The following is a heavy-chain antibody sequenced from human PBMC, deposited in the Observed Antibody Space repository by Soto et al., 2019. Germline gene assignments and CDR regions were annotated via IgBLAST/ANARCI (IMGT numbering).Heavy chain of an antibody. J-gene: IGHJ6*02. CDR3: ASGYCSSTSCYYGMDV. D-gene: IGHD2-2*03. CDR1: GGSISSYY. CDR2: IYYSGST. V-gene: IGHV4-59*01. Sequence: QVQLQESGPGLVKPSETLSLTCTVSGGSISSYYWSWIRQPPGKGLEWIGYIYYSGSTNYNPSLKSRVTISVDTSKNQFSLKLSSVTAADTAVYYCASGYCSSTSCYYGMDVWGQGTTVTVSS.